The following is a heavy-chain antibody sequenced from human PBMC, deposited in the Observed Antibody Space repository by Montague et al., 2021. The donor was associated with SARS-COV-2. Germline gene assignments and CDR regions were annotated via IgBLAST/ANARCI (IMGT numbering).Heavy chain of an antibody. V-gene: IGHV3-11*05. Sequence: SLRLSCAASGFIFSDYNMTWIRQTPGKGLEWISYINGASSRTNYADSVKGRFTISRDNAKNSLFLQMNRLRFEDTAVYYWARGISLFDPWGQGTLVTVSS. J-gene: IGHJ5*02. CDR2: INGASSRT. CDR1: GFIFSDYN. CDR3: ARGISLFDP.